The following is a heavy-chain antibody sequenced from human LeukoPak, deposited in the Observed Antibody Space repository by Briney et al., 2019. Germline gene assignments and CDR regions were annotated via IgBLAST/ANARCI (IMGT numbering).Heavy chain of an antibody. Sequence: ASVKVSCKASGYTFTGYYMHWVRQAPGQGLEWMGWINPNSGGTNYAQKFQGRVTMTRDTSISTAYMELSRLRSDDTAVYYCARGDGSSWTDYYYYYYMDVWGKGTTVTISS. V-gene: IGHV1-2*02. CDR2: INPNSGGT. CDR3: ARGDGSSWTDYYYYYYMDV. D-gene: IGHD6-13*01. CDR1: GYTFTGYY. J-gene: IGHJ6*03.